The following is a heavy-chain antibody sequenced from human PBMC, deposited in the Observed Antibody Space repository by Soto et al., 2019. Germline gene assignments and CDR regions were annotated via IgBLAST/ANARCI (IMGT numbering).Heavy chain of an antibody. CDR1: GFTFSSYA. CDR3: GDIVVVVAAGDAFDI. V-gene: IGHV3-23*01. Sequence: EVQLLESGGGLVQPGGSLRLSCAASGFTFSSYAMSWVRQAPGKGLEWVSAISGSGGSTYYADAVKGWFTISRDHSKITLYLQMNNLRVEDTVVYYCGDIVVVVAAGDAFDIWGQGRMVTVSS. CDR2: ISGSGGST. J-gene: IGHJ3*02. D-gene: IGHD2-15*01.